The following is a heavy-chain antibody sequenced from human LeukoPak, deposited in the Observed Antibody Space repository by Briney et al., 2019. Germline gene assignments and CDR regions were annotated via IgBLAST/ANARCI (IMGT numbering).Heavy chain of an antibody. V-gene: IGHV3-74*01. CDR2: INSDGSST. Sequence: GGSLRLSCAASGFTFSSSAMSWVRQAPGKGLVWVSRINSDGSSTSYADSVKGRFTISRDNAKNTLYLQMNSLRAEDTAVYYCVTLARDYWGQGTLVTVSS. J-gene: IGHJ4*02. CDR3: VTLARDY. CDR1: GFTFSSSA.